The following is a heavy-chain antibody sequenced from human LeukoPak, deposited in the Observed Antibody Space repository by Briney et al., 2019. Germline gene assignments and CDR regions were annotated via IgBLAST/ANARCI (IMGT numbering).Heavy chain of an antibody. CDR1: GLTFTNFG. D-gene: IGHD4-17*01. V-gene: IGHV3-23*01. Sequence: GGSLRLSCAASGLTFTNFGMSWVRQAPGKGLEWVSAISGSGGSTYYADSVKGRFTISRDNSKNTLYLQMNSLRAEDTAVYYCAKDMGTTVTTRPSLYYFDYWGQGTLVTVSS. J-gene: IGHJ4*02. CDR2: ISGSGGST. CDR3: AKDMGTTVTTRPSLYYFDY.